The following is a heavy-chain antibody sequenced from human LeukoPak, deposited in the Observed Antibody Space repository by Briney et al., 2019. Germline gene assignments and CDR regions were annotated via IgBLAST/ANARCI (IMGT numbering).Heavy chain of an antibody. V-gene: IGHV4-39*01. Sequence: SETLTLTCTVSGDSFDSSTYNWGWLRQPQGKGLEWIGSIYYSGGPYSNPYFKSQVSISIDTSKNQFSLKLSSVTAADTAMYYCARVGFTMILVATTWGQGTLVTVSS. CDR1: GDSFDSSTYN. D-gene: IGHD3-22*01. CDR2: IYYSGGP. CDR3: ARVGFTMILVATT. J-gene: IGHJ4*02.